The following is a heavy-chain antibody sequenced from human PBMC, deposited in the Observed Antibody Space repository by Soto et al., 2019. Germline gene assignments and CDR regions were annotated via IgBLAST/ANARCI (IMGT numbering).Heavy chain of an antibody. Sequence: GGSLRLSCAASGFTFSSYAMSWVRQAPGKGLEWVSAISGSGGSTYYADSVKGRFTISRDNSKNTLYLQMNSLRAEDTAVYYCAKSLYSSSSIAAAGTHFDYWGQGTLVTVSS. V-gene: IGHV3-23*01. CDR2: ISGSGGST. J-gene: IGHJ4*02. CDR1: GFTFSSYA. D-gene: IGHD6-13*01. CDR3: AKSLYSSSSIAAAGTHFDY.